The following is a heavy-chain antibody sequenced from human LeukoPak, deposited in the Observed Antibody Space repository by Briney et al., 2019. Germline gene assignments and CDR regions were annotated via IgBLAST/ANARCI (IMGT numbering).Heavy chain of an antibody. CDR1: GFTFSSYW. CDR3: ARDDCSSISCYHNWFDP. Sequence: QPGGSLRLSCAAPGFTFSSYWMSWVRQAPGKGLEWVANIKQDGSEKYYVDSVKGRFTISRDNAKNSLYLQMSSLRAEDTAVYYCARDDCSSISCYHNWFDPWGQGTLVTVSS. V-gene: IGHV3-7*01. CDR2: IKQDGSEK. D-gene: IGHD2-2*01. J-gene: IGHJ5*02.